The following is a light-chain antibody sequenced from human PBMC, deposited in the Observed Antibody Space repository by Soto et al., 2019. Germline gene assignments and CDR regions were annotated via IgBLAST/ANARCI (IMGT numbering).Light chain of an antibody. Sequence: IQLTQSPSSLSASVGDRVTITCRASQDIRSRLAWYQQKPGKAPKLLIYAASTLQSGVPSRFSGSGSGTAFTLTISSLQPEDFATYYCQQLDSYPITFGQGTRLEMK. CDR3: QQLDSYPIT. J-gene: IGKJ5*01. V-gene: IGKV1-9*01. CDR1: QDIRSR. CDR2: AAS.